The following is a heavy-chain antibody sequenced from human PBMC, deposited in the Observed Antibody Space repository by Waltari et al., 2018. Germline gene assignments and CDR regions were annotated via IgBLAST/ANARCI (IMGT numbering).Heavy chain of an antibody. D-gene: IGHD5-18*01. Sequence: QVQLQESGPGLVKPSQTLSLTCTVSGGSISSGGYYWSWIRQHPGKGLEWIGYIYYSGSTYYNPALKSLVTISVDTSKNQFSLKLSSVTAADTAVYYCARAEDTAMTRGAFDIWGQGTMVTVSS. CDR2: IYYSGST. CDR1: GGSISSGGYY. J-gene: IGHJ3*02. V-gene: IGHV4-31*01. CDR3: ARAEDTAMTRGAFDI.